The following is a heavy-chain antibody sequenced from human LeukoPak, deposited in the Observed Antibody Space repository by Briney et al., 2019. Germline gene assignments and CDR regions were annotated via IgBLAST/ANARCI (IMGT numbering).Heavy chain of an antibody. CDR2: INHSGST. CDR1: GGSFIDYY. J-gene: IGHJ4*02. D-gene: IGHD6-13*01. V-gene: IGHV4-34*01. CDR3: ARGIRGIAAAGTHQYYFDY. Sequence: SETLSLTCAVYGGSFIDYYWSWIRQPPGKGLEWIGEINHSGSTNYNPSLKSRVTISVDTSKNQFSLKLSSVTAADTAVYYCARGIRGIAAAGTHQYYFDYWGQGTLVTVSS.